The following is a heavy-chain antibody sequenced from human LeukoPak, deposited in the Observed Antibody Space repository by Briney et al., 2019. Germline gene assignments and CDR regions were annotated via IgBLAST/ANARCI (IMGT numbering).Heavy chain of an antibody. CDR2: ISAYNGNT. V-gene: IGHV1-18*01. Sequence: ASVKVSCKASGYTFTSYGISWVRQAPGQGLEWMGWISAYNGNTNYAQKLQGRVTMTTDTSTSTAYMELRSLRSDDTAVYYCAKDIGALGVYGMDVWGQGTTVTVSS. CDR3: AKDIGALGVYGMDV. D-gene: IGHD3-16*01. CDR1: GYTFTSYG. J-gene: IGHJ6*02.